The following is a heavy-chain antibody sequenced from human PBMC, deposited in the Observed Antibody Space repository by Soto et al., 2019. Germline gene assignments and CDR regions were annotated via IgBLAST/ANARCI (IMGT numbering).Heavy chain of an antibody. CDR3: ARRLTTTVTAMGY. CDR1: GFTFSSFA. J-gene: IGHJ4*02. Sequence: PGGSLRLSCKGSGFTFSSFAIQWVRQAPGKGLEWVAGISDDGTKKNNADSVKGRFTISRDNSRNTVYLQVNSLRIEDTAVYYCARRLTTTVTAMGYWGQGTPVTVSS. CDR2: ISDDGTKK. D-gene: IGHD2-21*02. V-gene: IGHV3-30*04.